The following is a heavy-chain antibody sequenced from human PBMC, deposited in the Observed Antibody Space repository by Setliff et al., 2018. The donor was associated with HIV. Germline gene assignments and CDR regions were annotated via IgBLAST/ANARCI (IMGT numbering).Heavy chain of an antibody. V-gene: IGHV1-69-2*01. Sequence: ASVKVSCKVSGSTFPDYYIQWVRQAPGKGLGWRGLVDPDRGDTVYAEKFQGRVTITADRSTYIAYMKLISLTSEDTAMYFCAWGTQRPTDSWGQGTLVTVS. D-gene: IGHD3-16*01. J-gene: IGHJ4*02. CDR2: VDPDRGDT. CDR3: AWGTQRPTDS. CDR1: GSTFPDYY.